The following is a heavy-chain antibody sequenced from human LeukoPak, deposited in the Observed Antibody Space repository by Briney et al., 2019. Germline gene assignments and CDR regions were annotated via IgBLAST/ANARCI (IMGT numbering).Heavy chain of an antibody. Sequence: ASVKVSCKASGYTFTSYGISWVRQAPEQGLEWMGIINPSGGSIRYAQKFQGRVTMTRDTSTSTVYMELSSLRSEDTAVYYCARGRNYYDSSGYYYEGDAFDIWGQGTMVTVSS. CDR1: GYTFTSYG. CDR2: INPSGGSI. J-gene: IGHJ3*02. D-gene: IGHD3-22*01. CDR3: ARGRNYYDSSGYYYEGDAFDI. V-gene: IGHV1-46*01.